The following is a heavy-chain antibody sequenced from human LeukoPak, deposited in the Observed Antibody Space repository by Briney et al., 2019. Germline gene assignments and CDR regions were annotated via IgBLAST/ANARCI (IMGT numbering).Heavy chain of an antibody. V-gene: IGHV1-69*06. Sequence: ASVKVSCKASGGTFSSYAISWVRQAPGQGLEWMGGIIPIFGTANYAQKFPGRVTITADKSTSTAYMELSSLRSEDTAVYYCARRYYYDSSGLNWFDPWGQGTLVTVSS. CDR2: IIPIFGTA. J-gene: IGHJ5*02. CDR1: GGTFSSYA. CDR3: ARRYYYDSSGLNWFDP. D-gene: IGHD3-22*01.